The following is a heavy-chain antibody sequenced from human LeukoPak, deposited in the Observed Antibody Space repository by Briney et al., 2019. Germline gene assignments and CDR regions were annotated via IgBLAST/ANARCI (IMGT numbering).Heavy chain of an antibody. CDR3: ARDQIASRLDY. CDR1: GFTFSSYA. CDR2: ISYDGSNK. Sequence: GGFLRLSCAASGFTFSSYAMHWVRQAPGKGLEWVAVISYDGSNKYYADSVKGRFTISRDNSKNTLYLQMNSLRAEDTAVYYCARDQIASRLDYWGQGTLVTVSS. J-gene: IGHJ4*02. V-gene: IGHV3-30-3*01. D-gene: IGHD6-25*01.